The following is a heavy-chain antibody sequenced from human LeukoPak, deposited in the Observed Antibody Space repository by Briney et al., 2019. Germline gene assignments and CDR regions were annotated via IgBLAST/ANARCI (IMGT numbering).Heavy chain of an antibody. D-gene: IGHD2-15*01. V-gene: IGHV3-30*18. CDR2: ISYDGSNK. CDR1: GFTFSSSG. J-gene: IGHJ6*02. Sequence: QAGGSLRLSCAASGFTFSSSGMHWVRQAPGKGLEWVAVISYDGSNKYYADSVKGRFTISRDNSQNTLYLQMNSLRAEDTAVYYCAKDDLEGTTHYYYGMDVWGQGTTVTVSS. CDR3: AKDDLEGTTHYYYGMDV.